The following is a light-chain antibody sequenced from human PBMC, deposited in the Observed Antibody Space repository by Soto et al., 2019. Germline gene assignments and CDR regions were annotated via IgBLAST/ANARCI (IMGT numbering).Light chain of an antibody. V-gene: IGKV1-5*01. CDR1: QSINRW. Sequence: DIQLTQPPSTLFASIGDRVTITCRASQSINRWLAWYQQKPGKAPKLLIYDASSLESGVPSRFSGSGSGTDFTLTITSLQPDDFATYYCQHPRWTFGQGTKV. CDR2: DAS. J-gene: IGKJ1*01. CDR3: QHPRWT.